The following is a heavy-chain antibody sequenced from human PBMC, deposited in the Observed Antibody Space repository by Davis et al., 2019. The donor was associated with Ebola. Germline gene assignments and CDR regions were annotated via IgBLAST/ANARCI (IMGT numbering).Heavy chain of an antibody. Sequence: GESLKTSCAASGFTFSSYEMNWVRQAPGKGLEWVSYISSSGSTIYYADSVKGRFTISRDNAKNSLYLQMNSLRAEDTAVYYCAREGYGDHGHFDYWAREPWSPSPQ. CDR2: ISSSGSTI. CDR3: AREGYGDHGHFDY. V-gene: IGHV3-48*03. D-gene: IGHD4-17*01. J-gene: IGHJ4*02. CDR1: GFTFSSYE.